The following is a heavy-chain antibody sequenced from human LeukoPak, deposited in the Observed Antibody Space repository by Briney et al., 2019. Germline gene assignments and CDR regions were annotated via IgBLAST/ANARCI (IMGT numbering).Heavy chain of an antibody. CDR1: GGSISSYY. CDR2: IYYSGST. V-gene: IGHV4-59*01. D-gene: IGHD4-23*01. J-gene: IGHJ4*02. CDR3: ARVGESYGGNPTFDY. Sequence: KSSETLSLTCTVSGGSISSYYWGWIRQPPGKGLEWIGSIYYSGSTNYNPSLKSRVTISVDTSKNQFSLKLSSVTAADTAVYYCARVGESYGGNPTFDYWGQGTLVTVSS.